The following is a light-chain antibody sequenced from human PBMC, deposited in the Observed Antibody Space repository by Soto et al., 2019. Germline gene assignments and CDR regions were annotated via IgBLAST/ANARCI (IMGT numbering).Light chain of an antibody. CDR1: SSNIGSNS. CDR3: AAWDDSLNGVV. V-gene: IGLV1-44*01. CDR2: SSN. J-gene: IGLJ7*01. Sequence: QPVLTQPPSASGTPGQRVTISCSGSSSNIGSNSVNWYQQLPGTAPKLLMYSSNQRPSGVPDRFSGSKSGTSASLAISGLQSVDEADYYCAAWDDSLNGVVFGGGTQLTVL.